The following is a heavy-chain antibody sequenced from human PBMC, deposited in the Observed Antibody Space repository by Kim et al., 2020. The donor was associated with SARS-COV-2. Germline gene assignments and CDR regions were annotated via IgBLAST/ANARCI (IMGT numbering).Heavy chain of an antibody. Sequence: GGSLRLSCAASGFTFSNYGMHWVRQAPGKGLEWVAVIWHDGSHKFYVDSVKGRFTISRDNSKNTLYVQMYSLRIEDTAVYYCARDQVSQYFDLWGRGTLVTVAS. CDR2: IWHDGSHK. V-gene: IGHV3-33*01. D-gene: IGHD4-4*01. CDR3: ARDQVSQYFDL. CDR1: GFTFSNYG. J-gene: IGHJ2*01.